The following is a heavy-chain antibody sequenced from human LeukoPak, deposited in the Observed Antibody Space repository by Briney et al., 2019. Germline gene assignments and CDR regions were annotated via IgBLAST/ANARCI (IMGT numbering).Heavy chain of an antibody. CDR3: ARDPTTVETLPYYFDF. Sequence: SETLSLTCTVSGGSISSYYWSWIRQPPGKGLEWIGCIYYSGSTNYNPSLKSRVTISVDTSKKQFSLRLSSVTAADTAVYYCARDPTTVETLPYYFDFWGQGTLVAVSS. CDR2: IYYSGST. V-gene: IGHV4-59*12. D-gene: IGHD4-23*01. CDR1: GGSISSYY. J-gene: IGHJ4*02.